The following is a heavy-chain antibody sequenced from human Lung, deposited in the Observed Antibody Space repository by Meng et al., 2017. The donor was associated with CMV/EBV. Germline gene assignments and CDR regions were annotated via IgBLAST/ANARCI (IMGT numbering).Heavy chain of an antibody. J-gene: IGHJ4*02. V-gene: IGHV3-11*01. CDR2: ISGSGSTV. Sequence: SCAASGFTFIDYYMGWIRQAPGKGLEWVSYISGSGSTVYYADSVKGRFTISRDNAKNSLYLQMNSLRAEDTAVYYCAWLYREVDYWGQGTLVTVSS. CDR3: AWLYREVDY. CDR1: GFTFIDYY. D-gene: IGHD4-11*01.